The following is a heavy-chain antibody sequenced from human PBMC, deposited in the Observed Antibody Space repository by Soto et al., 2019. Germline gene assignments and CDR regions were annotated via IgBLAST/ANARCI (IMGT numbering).Heavy chain of an antibody. D-gene: IGHD6-6*01. Sequence: PGGSLRLSCAASGFTFSNYYMSWIRQAPGKGLEWVSYISSSSSYTNYADSVKGRFTIARDNAKNSLYLQMNSLRAEDTAVYYCARAHIAANDAFDIWGQGTMVTVS. V-gene: IGHV3-11*06. CDR3: ARAHIAANDAFDI. CDR2: ISSSSSYT. CDR1: GFTFSNYY. J-gene: IGHJ3*02.